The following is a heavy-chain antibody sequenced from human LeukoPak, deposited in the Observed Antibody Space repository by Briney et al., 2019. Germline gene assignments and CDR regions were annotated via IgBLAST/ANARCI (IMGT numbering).Heavy chain of an antibody. CDR1: GASVSSASY. Sequence: SETLSLTCTVSGASVSSASYWSWIRQPPGKGVEWIVHIYNGVNTNYNPSLKSRVTISVDTSKNQFSLRLNSVTAADTAVYYCARSRAFNSGAFDPWGQGSLVTVSS. J-gene: IGHJ5*02. CDR2: IYNGVNT. D-gene: IGHD1-26*01. CDR3: ARSRAFNSGAFDP. V-gene: IGHV4-61*01.